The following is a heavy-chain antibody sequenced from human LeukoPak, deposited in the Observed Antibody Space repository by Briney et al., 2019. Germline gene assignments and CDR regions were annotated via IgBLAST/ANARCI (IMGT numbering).Heavy chain of an antibody. Sequence: AGGSLRLSCAASGFTFSSYAISWVRQAPGKGLAWVSAISGSGGSTYYADSVKGRFTISRDNSKNTLYLQMNSLRAEDTAVYYCAKDVVVVPAARYNWVDPSGQGTLVTVSS. V-gene: IGHV3-23*01. D-gene: IGHD2-2*01. CDR3: AKDVVVVPAARYNWVDP. CDR2: ISGSGGST. J-gene: IGHJ5*02. CDR1: GFTFSSYA.